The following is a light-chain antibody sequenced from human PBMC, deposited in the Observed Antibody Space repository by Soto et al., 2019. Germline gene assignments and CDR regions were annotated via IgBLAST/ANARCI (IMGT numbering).Light chain of an antibody. V-gene: IGKV1-39*01. J-gene: IGKJ2*01. Sequence: DIQMTQSPSSLSASVGDRVTITCRASQSINTYLNWYQQKPGKAPNLLIYAASNLQSGVPSRFSGSGSGTDFTLTISSLQTEAIATDYCQQSYGTPMYTFGQGTNLEIK. CDR2: AAS. CDR1: QSINTY. CDR3: QQSYGTPMYT.